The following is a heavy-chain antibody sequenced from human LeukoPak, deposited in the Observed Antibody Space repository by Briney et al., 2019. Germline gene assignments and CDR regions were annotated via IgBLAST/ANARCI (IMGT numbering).Heavy chain of an antibody. CDR1: GFTLSSYA. CDR3: AKVPIAVEEYYFDY. Sequence: GGSLRLSCAASGFTLSSYAMSWVRQAPGKGLEWVSAISGSGGSTYYADSVKGRFTISRDNSKNTLYLQMNSLRAEDTAVYYCAKVPIAVEEYYFDYWGQGTLVTVSS. V-gene: IGHV3-23*01. J-gene: IGHJ4*02. CDR2: ISGSGGST. D-gene: IGHD6-19*01.